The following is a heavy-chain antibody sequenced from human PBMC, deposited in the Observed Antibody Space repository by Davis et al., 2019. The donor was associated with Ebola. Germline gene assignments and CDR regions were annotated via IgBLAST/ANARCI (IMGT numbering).Heavy chain of an antibody. Sequence: GESLKISCAASGFTVSSNYMSWVRQAPGKGLEWVSVIYSGGSTYYADSVKGRFTISRDNAKNSLYLQMNSLRAEDTAVYYCASTKRRYYDILTGYYTQFDYWGQGTLVTVSS. CDR3: ASTKRRYYDILTGYYTQFDY. J-gene: IGHJ4*02. V-gene: IGHV3-53*01. D-gene: IGHD3-9*01. CDR2: IYSGGST. CDR1: GFTVSSNY.